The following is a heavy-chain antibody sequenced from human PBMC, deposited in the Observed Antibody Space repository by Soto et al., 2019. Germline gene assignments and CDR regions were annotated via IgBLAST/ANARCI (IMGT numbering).Heavy chain of an antibody. CDR1: GFTLSNYG. CDR3: ATKVGSSGSSRWFDT. D-gene: IGHD3-10*01. J-gene: IGHJ5*02. Sequence: QVQLVESGGGVVQPGRSLTLSCVASGFTLSNYGMHWVRQAPGKGLEWVAVIWYDGTATYSVVSVKGRFSISRDNAKKELFQQLRSLRAEETAVYYCATKVGSSGSSRWFDTWGQGTLVTVSS. V-gene: IGHV3-33*03. CDR2: IWYDGTAT.